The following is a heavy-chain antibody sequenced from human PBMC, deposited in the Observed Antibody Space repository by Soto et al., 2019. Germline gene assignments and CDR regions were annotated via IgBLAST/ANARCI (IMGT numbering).Heavy chain of an antibody. V-gene: IGHV4-4*02. D-gene: IGHD2-2*01. CDR3: AVPVRGEFDH. J-gene: IGHJ4*01. CDR2: VYHSGTT. Sequence: PSEILSLTCAVAVAPIRSNNCWCCVRQRQGKGLEWIGEVYHSGTTNCNPSLQRRVTIPIDKSKNQFSLTLPSMAAAATALYYCAVPVRGEFDHWSHGPLVTVSS. CDR1: VAPIRSNNC.